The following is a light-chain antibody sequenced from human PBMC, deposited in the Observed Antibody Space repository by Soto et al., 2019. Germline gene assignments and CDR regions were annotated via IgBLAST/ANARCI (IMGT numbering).Light chain of an antibody. CDR3: QQSYDPPPT. Sequence: DIVMTQSPDSLAVSLGERATINCKSSQSVLYSSNNKNYLAWYQQKPGQPPKLLISWASTRESGVPDRFIGSGSGTDFTLTISSLQAEDVAVYHCQQSYDPPPTFGQGTKVEI. CDR1: QSVLYSSNNKNY. CDR2: WAS. J-gene: IGKJ1*01. V-gene: IGKV4-1*01.